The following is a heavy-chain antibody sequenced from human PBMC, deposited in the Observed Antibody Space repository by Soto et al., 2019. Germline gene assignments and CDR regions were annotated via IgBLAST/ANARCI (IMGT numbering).Heavy chain of an antibody. D-gene: IGHD3-22*01. CDR2: LSHDGSKR. CDR3: AKTATYVDGYDNTGYSSEDY. J-gene: IGHJ4*01. V-gene: IGHV3-30*18. CDR1: GFTFSDFG. Sequence: VQLVESGGGVVLPGRSVRLSCEVSGFTFSDFGLDWVRQAPGKGLEWLAILSHDGSKRFYADSVKGRFTISRDNSKNTLYLQMSSLRPADTALYYCAKTATYVDGYDNTGYSSEDYWGHGTLVTVSS.